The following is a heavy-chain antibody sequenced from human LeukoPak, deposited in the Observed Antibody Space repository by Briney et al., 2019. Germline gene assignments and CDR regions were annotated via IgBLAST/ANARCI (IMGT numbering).Heavy chain of an antibody. Sequence: SETLSLTCSVPGGSISSYYWSWSRQPAGKGLEWIGRIYTSGTITYNPSLQSRVTMSVDTSKNEFPLKMSSVTAADTAVYYCARDRRSGYDRGGSYYYYYYMDVWGKGTTVTVSS. D-gene: IGHD5-12*01. CDR2: IYTSGTI. CDR1: GGSISSYY. CDR3: ARDRRSGYDRGGSYYYYYYMDV. J-gene: IGHJ6*03. V-gene: IGHV4-4*07.